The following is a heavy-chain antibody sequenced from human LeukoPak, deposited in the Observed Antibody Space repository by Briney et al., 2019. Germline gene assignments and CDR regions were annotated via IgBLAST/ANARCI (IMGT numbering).Heavy chain of an antibody. CDR3: ARRNGSNNAVDY. Sequence: SETLSLTCTVSGGSISGSSYYWGWIRQPPGKGLEWIGSIYYSGSTYYNPSLKSRVTISVDTSKNQFSLKLNSVTATDTAVYYCARRNGSNNAVDYWGQGTLVTVSS. CDR1: GGSISGSSYY. V-gene: IGHV4-39*01. D-gene: IGHD1-1*01. CDR2: IYYSGST. J-gene: IGHJ4*02.